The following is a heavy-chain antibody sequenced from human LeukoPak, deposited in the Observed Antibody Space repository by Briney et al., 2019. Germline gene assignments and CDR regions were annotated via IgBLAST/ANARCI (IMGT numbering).Heavy chain of an antibody. J-gene: IGHJ4*02. Sequence: GGSLRLSWAASGFTFSSYWMSWVRQAPGKGLEWVANIKQDGSEKYYVDSVKGRFTISRDNAKNSLYLQMNSLRAEDTAVYYCARDRACSSTSCYAGPHFDYWGKGTLVTVSS. V-gene: IGHV3-7*01. D-gene: IGHD2-2*01. CDR2: IKQDGSEK. CDR1: GFTFSSYW. CDR3: ARDRACSSTSCYAGPHFDY.